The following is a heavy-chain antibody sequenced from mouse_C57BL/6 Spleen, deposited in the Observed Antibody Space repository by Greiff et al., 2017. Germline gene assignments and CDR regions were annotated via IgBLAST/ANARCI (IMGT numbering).Heavy chain of an antibody. Sequence: QVHVKQPGTELVKPGASVKLSCKASGYTFTSYWMHWVKQRPGQGLEWIGNINPSNGGTNYNEKFKSKATLTVDKSSSTAYMQLSSLTSEDSAVYYCAREAQVLYAMDYWGQGTSVTVSS. CDR3: AREAQVLYAMDY. D-gene: IGHD3-2*02. V-gene: IGHV1-53*01. J-gene: IGHJ4*01. CDR1: GYTFTSYW. CDR2: INPSNGGT.